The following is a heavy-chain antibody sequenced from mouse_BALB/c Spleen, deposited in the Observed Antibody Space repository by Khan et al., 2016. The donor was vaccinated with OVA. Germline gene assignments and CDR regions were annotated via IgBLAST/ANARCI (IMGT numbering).Heavy chain of an antibody. CDR1: GFTFSTYA. V-gene: IGHV5-9-3*01. J-gene: IGHJ3*01. D-gene: IGHD1-1*01. CDR3: ARHNYGPFAY. CDR2: ISSSGDYI. Sequence: EVELVESGGDLVRPGGSLKLSCSASGFTFSTYAMSWVRQTPEKRLEWVATISSSGDYIYYPDSVKGRFTISRDTAKNTLYLQMSSLRSEDTAMYYCARHNYGPFAYWGKGTLVTVST.